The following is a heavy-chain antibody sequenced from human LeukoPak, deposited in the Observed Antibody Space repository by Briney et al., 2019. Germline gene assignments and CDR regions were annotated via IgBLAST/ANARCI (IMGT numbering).Heavy chain of an antibody. CDR1: GFTFSSYE. Sequence: GGSLRLSCAASGFTFSSYEMNWVRQAPGKGLEWVANIKQDGSEKYYVDSVKGRFTISRDNAKNSLYLQMNSLRAEDTAVYYCARVFDYWGQGTLVTVSS. V-gene: IGHV3-7*03. CDR2: IKQDGSEK. J-gene: IGHJ4*02. CDR3: ARVFDY.